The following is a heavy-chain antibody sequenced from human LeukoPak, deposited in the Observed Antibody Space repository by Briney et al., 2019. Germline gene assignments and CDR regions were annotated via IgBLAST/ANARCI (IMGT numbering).Heavy chain of an antibody. D-gene: IGHD3-10*01. CDR1: GGSISSGSYY. V-gene: IGHV4-61*02. CDR3: ARPGVHDY. J-gene: IGHJ4*02. Sequence: PSETLSLTCTVSGGSISSGSYYWSWIRQPAGKGLEWIGRIYTSGSTNYNPSLKSRVTISVDTSKNQFSLKLSSVTAADTAVYYCARPGVHDYWGQGTLVTVSS. CDR2: IYTSGST.